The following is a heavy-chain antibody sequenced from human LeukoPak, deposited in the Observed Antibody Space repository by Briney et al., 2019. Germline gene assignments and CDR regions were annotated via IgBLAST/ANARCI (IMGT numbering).Heavy chain of an antibody. CDR2: IGSSSSYI. D-gene: IGHD5-24*01. Sequence: PGGSLRLSCAASGFTFSSYSMNWVRQAPGKGLEWVSSIGSSSSYIYYADSVKGRFTISRDNAKNSLYLQMNSLRAEDTAVYYCARSGDGYNYPDYWGQGTLVTVSS. V-gene: IGHV3-21*01. J-gene: IGHJ4*02. CDR3: ARSGDGYNYPDY. CDR1: GFTFSSYS.